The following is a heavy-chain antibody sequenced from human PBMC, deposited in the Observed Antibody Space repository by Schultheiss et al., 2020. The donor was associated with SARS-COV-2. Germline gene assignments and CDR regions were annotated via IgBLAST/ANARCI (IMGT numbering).Heavy chain of an antibody. V-gene: IGHV3-9*01. J-gene: IGHJ3*02. D-gene: IGHD1-26*01. CDR3: AKGASGSSHDAFDI. Sequence: SLKISCAASGFTFDDYAMHWVRQAPGKGLEWVSGISWNSGSIGYADSVKGRFTISRDNAKNSLYLQMNSLRAEDTAVYYCAKGASGSSHDAFDIWGQGTMVTVSS. CDR1: GFTFDDYA. CDR2: ISWNSGSI.